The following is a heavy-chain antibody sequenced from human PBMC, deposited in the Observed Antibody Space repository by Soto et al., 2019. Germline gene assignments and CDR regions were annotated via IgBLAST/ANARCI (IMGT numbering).Heavy chain of an antibody. CDR2: IIPIFGTA. D-gene: IGHD2-15*01. V-gene: IGHV1-69*13. Sequence: SVKVSCKASGGTFSSYAISWVRQAPGQGLEWMGGIIPIFGTANYAQKFQGRVTITADESTSTAYMELSSLRSEDTAVYYCAREKGRPGGMDVWGQGTTVTVSS. J-gene: IGHJ6*02. CDR1: GGTFSSYA. CDR3: AREKGRPGGMDV.